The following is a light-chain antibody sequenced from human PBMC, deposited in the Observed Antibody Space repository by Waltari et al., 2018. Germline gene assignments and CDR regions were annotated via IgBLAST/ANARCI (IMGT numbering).Light chain of an antibody. CDR1: SSDIGANYD. Sequence: QPALTQPPSVPRAPGQRVTISCPGGSSDIGANYDVQWYQPLPGRAPKLLIFGDINRPSGVPDRFSGSKSGTSAALAITGLQAEDEADYYCQSYDISLDAYVFGTGTTVTVL. CDR2: GDI. V-gene: IGLV1-40*01. CDR3: QSYDISLDAYV. J-gene: IGLJ1*01.